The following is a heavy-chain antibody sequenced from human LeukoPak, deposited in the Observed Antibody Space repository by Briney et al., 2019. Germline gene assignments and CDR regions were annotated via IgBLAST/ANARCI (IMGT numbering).Heavy chain of an antibody. CDR1: ADTFKRYA. V-gene: IGHV1-69*04. Sequence: SVKVSCKASADTFKRYAISWVRQAPGHGLEWMGRITPLLGMASYTQRFQGRVTITADKSTHTAYMELSTLRSDDTAVYYCARDASYYGLDVWGQGTTVTVSS. CDR2: ITPLLGMA. CDR3: ARDASYYGLDV. J-gene: IGHJ6*02.